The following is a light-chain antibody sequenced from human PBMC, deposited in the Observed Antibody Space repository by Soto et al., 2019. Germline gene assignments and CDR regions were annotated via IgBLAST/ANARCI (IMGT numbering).Light chain of an antibody. J-gene: IGKJ3*01. V-gene: IGKV1-5*01. CDR2: DAS. CDR1: QNIGRW. Sequence: DIQMTQSPSTLSAYVGDRVTITSRPSQNIGRWLAWYQQKPGKAPKLLIYDASTLESGVASRFSDSGSGTEFTLTLSSLQPDDFATFFCQEYHSCWSFGRGTKVDI. CDR3: QEYHSCWS.